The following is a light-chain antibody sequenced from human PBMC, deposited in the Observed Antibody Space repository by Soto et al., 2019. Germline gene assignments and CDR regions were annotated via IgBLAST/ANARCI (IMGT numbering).Light chain of an antibody. CDR3: QLYGTSPP. Sequence: EIVLTQSPGTLSLSPGESATLSCRASQSVSGTYQAWYQQKPGQAPRLLIHGASSRATGVPDRFSGSGSGTDFTLTISRLEPEDFAVYYCQLYGTSPPFGQGTKLEIK. J-gene: IGKJ2*01. CDR1: QSVSGTY. V-gene: IGKV3-20*01. CDR2: GAS.